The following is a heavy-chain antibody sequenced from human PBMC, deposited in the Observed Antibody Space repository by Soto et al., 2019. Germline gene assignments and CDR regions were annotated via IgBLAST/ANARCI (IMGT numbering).Heavy chain of an antibody. J-gene: IGHJ4*02. CDR1: GGSISNYY. CDR2: FSTSGGT. V-gene: IGHV4-59*01. Sequence: QVQLQESGPGLVKPSETLSLTCTVSGGSISNYYWSWIRQTPGKGLEWIGYFSTSGGTTYNPSLRSRLTISVDTSRSRLSLKLKDVTAADTAVYYCAKGTNWDRGVFDHWGQGAQVTVSS. D-gene: IGHD7-27*01. CDR3: AKGTNWDRGVFDH.